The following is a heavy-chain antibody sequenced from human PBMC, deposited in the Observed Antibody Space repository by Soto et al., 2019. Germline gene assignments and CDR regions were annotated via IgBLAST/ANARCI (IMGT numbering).Heavy chain of an antibody. V-gene: IGHV4-34*01. D-gene: IGHD2-2*01. Sequence: LSWTLDLPGALYGGCFRGSVGAVLPQPQGTGPGGIGEINHSGSTNHTPSLKSRVTISVDTSKNHFSLKLSSVTAADTAAYYCARVPAHSYCISTSCYNQWFDPWGQGTLVTVSS. CDR1: GGCFRGSV. CDR2: INHSGST. CDR3: ARVPAHSYCISTSCYNQWFDP. J-gene: IGHJ5*02.